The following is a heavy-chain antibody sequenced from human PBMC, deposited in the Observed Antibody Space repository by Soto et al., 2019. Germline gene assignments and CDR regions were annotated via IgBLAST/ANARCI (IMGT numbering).Heavy chain of an antibody. CDR3: ARVVPGAEAWFGP. V-gene: IGHV1-18*01. Sequence: QVQLVQSGGEVKRPGASVKVSCKTSGYTFSNYGLTWVRQAPGQPLEWLGWISLYSDGTNYAQKFRGRVSMTTDASTTTAYMELRSLRSDDTAVYYCARVVPGAEAWFGPWCQGTLVTVSS. CDR2: ISLYSDGT. J-gene: IGHJ5*02. D-gene: IGHD2-2*01. CDR1: GYTFSNYG.